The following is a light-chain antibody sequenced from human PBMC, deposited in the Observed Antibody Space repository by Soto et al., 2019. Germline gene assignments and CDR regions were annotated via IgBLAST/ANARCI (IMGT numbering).Light chain of an antibody. CDR2: DAS. CDR3: QQYETYSWT. Sequence: DIQMTQSPSTLSASVGDRVTITCRASRGFRNSLAWYHQKTGKAPKLLIYDASTLERGVPSRFSGSGSGTEFTLTISSLQPDDFGTYYCQQYETYSWTFGQGTKVDIK. J-gene: IGKJ1*01. V-gene: IGKV1-5*01. CDR1: RGFRNS.